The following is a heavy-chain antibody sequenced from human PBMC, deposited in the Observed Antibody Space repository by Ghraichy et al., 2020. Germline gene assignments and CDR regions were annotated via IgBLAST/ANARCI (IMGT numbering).Heavy chain of an antibody. V-gene: IGHV1-18*04. D-gene: IGHD3-22*01. CDR1: GYTFTSYG. Sequence: ASVKVSCKASGYTFTSYGISWVRQAPGQGLEWMGWISAYNGNTNYAQKLQGRVTMTTDTSTSTAYMELRSLRSDDTAVYYCARVTCYYDSSGYCSETEAFDIWGQGTMVTVSS. CDR3: ARVTCYYDSSGYCSETEAFDI. J-gene: IGHJ3*02. CDR2: ISAYNGNT.